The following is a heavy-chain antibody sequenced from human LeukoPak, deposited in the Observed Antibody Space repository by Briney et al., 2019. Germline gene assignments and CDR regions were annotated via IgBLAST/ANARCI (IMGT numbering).Heavy chain of an antibody. Sequence: SETLSLTCSVSGGTVSSGNYYWSWIRQPPGKGLEWIGYISYSGSTNHNPSLKSRITISVDTSKNQFSLKLSSVIAADTTVFYCARNSGYRTDNWGQGALVTVSS. CDR1: GGTVSSGNYY. J-gene: IGHJ4*02. V-gene: IGHV4-61*01. CDR2: ISYSGST. D-gene: IGHD6-13*01. CDR3: ARNSGYRTDN.